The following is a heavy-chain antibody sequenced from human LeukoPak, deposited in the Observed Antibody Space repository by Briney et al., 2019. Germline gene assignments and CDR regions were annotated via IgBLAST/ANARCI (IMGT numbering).Heavy chain of an antibody. Sequence: ASVTVSFKASGYTFTDYYMHWVRQAPGQGLEWMGWINPNSGGTNYAQKFQGRVTMTRDTSISTAYMELSRLRSDDTAVYYCATAPAVGPSPLYYMDVWGKGTTVTVSS. CDR1: GYTFTDYY. D-gene: IGHD6-19*01. J-gene: IGHJ6*03. V-gene: IGHV1-2*02. CDR2: INPNSGGT. CDR3: ATAPAVGPSPLYYMDV.